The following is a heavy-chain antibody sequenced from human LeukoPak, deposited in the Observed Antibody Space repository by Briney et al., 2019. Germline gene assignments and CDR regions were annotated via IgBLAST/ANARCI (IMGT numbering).Heavy chain of an antibody. Sequence: ASVKVSCKASGGTFSSYAISWVRQAPGQGLEWMGGIIPIFGTANYAQKFQGRVTITADESTSTAYMELSSLRSEDTAIYYCARIRDGYSDAYDLWGQGTVVTVPS. D-gene: IGHD5-24*01. CDR3: ARIRDGYSDAYDL. J-gene: IGHJ3*01. V-gene: IGHV1-69*13. CDR2: IIPIFGTA. CDR1: GGTFSSYA.